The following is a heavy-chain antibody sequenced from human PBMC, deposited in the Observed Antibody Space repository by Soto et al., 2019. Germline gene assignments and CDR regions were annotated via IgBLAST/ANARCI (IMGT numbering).Heavy chain of an antibody. CDR1: GFTFSSYS. CDR3: ARVQVPAARNFWAAADGTLDY. CDR2: ISSSSSYI. J-gene: IGHJ4*02. D-gene: IGHD2-2*01. Sequence: GGSLRLSCAASGFTFSSYSMNWVRQAPGKGLEWVSSISSSSSYIYYADSVKGRFTISRDNAKNSLYLQMNSLRAEDTAVYYCARVQVPAARNFWAAADGTLDYWGQGTLVTVSS. V-gene: IGHV3-21*01.